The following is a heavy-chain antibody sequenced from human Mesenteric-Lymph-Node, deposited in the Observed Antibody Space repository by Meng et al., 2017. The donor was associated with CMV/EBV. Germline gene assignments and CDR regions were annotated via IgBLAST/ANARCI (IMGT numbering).Heavy chain of an antibody. J-gene: IGHJ4*02. V-gene: IGHV3-33*01. CDR2: IWYDGSNK. D-gene: IGHD2-2*01. CDR1: GFTFSSYG. CDR3: ARDSRLNQVSYFDY. Sequence: GESLKISCAASGFTFSSYGMHWVRQAPGKGLEWVAVIWYDGSNKYYADSVKGRFTISRDNSKNTLYLQMNSLRAEDTAVYYCARDSRLNQVSYFDYWGQGPLVTVSS.